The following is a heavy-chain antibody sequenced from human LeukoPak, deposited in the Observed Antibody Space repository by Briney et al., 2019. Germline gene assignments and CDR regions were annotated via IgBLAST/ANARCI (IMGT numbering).Heavy chain of an antibody. CDR1: GDSIIGYY. V-gene: IGHV4-59*01. CDR2: IHYSGSS. CDR3: ARGERLGPDF. D-gene: IGHD1-1*01. Sequence: SETLSLTCTVSGDSIIGYYWGWIRQPPGKGLEWIGYIHYSGSSNYNPSLQSRVTISVDTSRGHFSLKLSSATAADTAVYYCARGERLGPDFWGQGTLVTVSS. J-gene: IGHJ4*02.